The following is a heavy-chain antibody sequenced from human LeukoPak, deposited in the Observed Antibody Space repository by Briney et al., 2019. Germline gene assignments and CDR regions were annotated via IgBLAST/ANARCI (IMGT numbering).Heavy chain of an antibody. J-gene: IGHJ3*02. Sequence: PGGSLRLSCAASGFTFSNYAMHWVRQAPGKGLEWVAAISYDGNNKYYADSVKGRFTISRDNSKNTLYLQMNSLRAEDTAVYYCARSYPSHGSASDIWGQGTMVTVSS. CDR3: ARSYPSHGSASDI. CDR2: ISYDGNNK. CDR1: GFTFSNYA. V-gene: IGHV3-30*14. D-gene: IGHD1-26*01.